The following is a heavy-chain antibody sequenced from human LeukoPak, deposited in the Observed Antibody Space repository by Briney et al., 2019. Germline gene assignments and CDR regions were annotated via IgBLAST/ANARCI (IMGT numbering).Heavy chain of an antibody. CDR3: VSVKGESGDYDRSHFDY. CDR2: IIPLIGAI. Sequence: RASVKVSCKVSGGAFSSYAASWVRQAPGQGLEWVGGIIPLIGAIKFAQKFQGRVTLSADESTSTAYMDLKKLRSEDTGVYYCVSVKGESGDYDRSHFDYWGQGTLVTVSS. CDR1: GGAFSSYA. V-gene: IGHV1-69*13. J-gene: IGHJ4*02. D-gene: IGHD3-22*01.